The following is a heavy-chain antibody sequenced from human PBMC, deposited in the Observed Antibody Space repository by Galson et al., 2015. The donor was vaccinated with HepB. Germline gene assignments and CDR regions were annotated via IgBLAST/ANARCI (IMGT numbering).Heavy chain of an antibody. Sequence: SLRLSCAASGFIFSHYAMHWVRQSPGKGLEWVAVISDDGNKKYYTDSVKGRFTISRDSSNNTVSLQMDSLRAEDTALYYCARASGVTHPFEYWGQGALVTVSS. D-gene: IGHD4-11*01. CDR1: GFIFSHYA. J-gene: IGHJ4*02. V-gene: IGHV3-30*04. CDR3: ARASGVTHPFEY. CDR2: ISDDGNKK.